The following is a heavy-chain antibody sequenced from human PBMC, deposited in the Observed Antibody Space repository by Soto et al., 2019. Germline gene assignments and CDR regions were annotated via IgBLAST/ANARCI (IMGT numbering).Heavy chain of an antibody. CDR2: IYYRGST. CDR1: GSSISPYY. V-gene: IGHV4-59*13. J-gene: IGHJ4*02. Sequence: PSETLSLTCNVAGSSISPYYWSWIRQPPGRGLEWIGNIYYRGSTTYNPSLKSRVIISVDSSKKQLSLRLNSVTAADTAVYYCARVGGYYGDFPKFDYWGQGTLLTVSS. D-gene: IGHD4-17*01. CDR3: ARVGGYYGDFPKFDY.